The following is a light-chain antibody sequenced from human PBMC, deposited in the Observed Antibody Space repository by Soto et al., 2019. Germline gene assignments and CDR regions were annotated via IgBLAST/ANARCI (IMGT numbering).Light chain of an antibody. J-gene: IGLJ1*01. CDR3: SLSYNGHYV. CDR1: TGAVTNGHY. CDR2: DTS. Sequence: QAVVTQEASLTVSPGVAGTVTCCARTGAVTNGHYPYWFQQKPGQAPRTLIYDTSNRHSWTPARFSGSLLGGKAALTLSGAQPEDEAEYYCSLSYNGHYVFGTGTKVTVL. V-gene: IGLV7-46*01.